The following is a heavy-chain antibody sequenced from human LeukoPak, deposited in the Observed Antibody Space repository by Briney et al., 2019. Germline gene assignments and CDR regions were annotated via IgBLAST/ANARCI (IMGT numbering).Heavy chain of an antibody. J-gene: IGHJ3*02. V-gene: IGHV4-38-2*02. Sequence: SETLSLTCTVSGYSIGSGYYWGWIRQPPGKGLEWIGSIYHSGRTYYNPSLKSRVTISVDASKNQFSLKMSSVTAADTAVSYCARVRGYGSGSYSRLDAFDIWGQGTMVTVSS. D-gene: IGHD3-10*01. CDR1: GYSIGSGYY. CDR3: ARVRGYGSGSYSRLDAFDI. CDR2: IYHSGRT.